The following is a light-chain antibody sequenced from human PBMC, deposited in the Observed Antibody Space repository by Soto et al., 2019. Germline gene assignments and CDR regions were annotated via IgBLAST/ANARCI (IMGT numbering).Light chain of an antibody. J-gene: IGKJ1*01. CDR3: QQYNSYSWT. CDR1: QSISSW. CDR2: DAS. V-gene: IGKV1-5*01. Sequence: DIQMTHSPSTLSGSVGDIVTITCRASQSISSWLAWYQQNPGKAPKLLIYDASSLESGVPSRFSGSGSGTEFTLTISSLQPDDFATYYCQQYNSYSWTFGQGTKVDIK.